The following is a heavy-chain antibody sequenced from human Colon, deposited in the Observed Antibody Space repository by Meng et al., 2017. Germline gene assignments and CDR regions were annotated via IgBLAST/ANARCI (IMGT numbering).Heavy chain of an antibody. CDR1: GFTFSSYW. Sequence: GESLKISCAASGFTFSSYWMHWVRQAPGKGLVWVSGINRDGSDTNYADSVQGRFTISRDNANNTLYLQMNSLRAEDTGVYYCAELTSSDFDIWGQGTVVTVSS. CDR2: INRDGSDT. V-gene: IGHV3-74*01. J-gene: IGHJ3*02. CDR3: AELTSSDFDI. D-gene: IGHD3-22*01.